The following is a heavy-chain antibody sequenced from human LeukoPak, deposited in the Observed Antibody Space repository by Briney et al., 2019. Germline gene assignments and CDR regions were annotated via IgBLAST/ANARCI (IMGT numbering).Heavy chain of an antibody. CDR1: GFTFSSYW. Sequence: GGSLRLSCAASGFTFSSYWMSWVRQAPGKGLEWVANIKQDGSEKYYVDSVKGRFTISRDNAKNSLYLQMNSLRAEDTAVYYCARDRWLVHIGIDYWGQGTLVTVSS. J-gene: IGHJ4*02. CDR3: ARDRWLVHIGIDY. CDR2: IKQDGSEK. V-gene: IGHV3-7*01. D-gene: IGHD6-19*01.